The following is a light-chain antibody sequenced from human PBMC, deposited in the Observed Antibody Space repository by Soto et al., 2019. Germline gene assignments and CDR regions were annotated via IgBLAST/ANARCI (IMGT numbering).Light chain of an antibody. CDR2: DVS. V-gene: IGLV2-14*01. Sequence: QSVLTQPASVSGSPGQSMTISCTGTSSDVGGYNYVSWYQQYPGKAPKLLIYDVSNRPSGVSNRFSGSKSGNTASLTISGLQAEDEADYYCSSYTSSSVLFGGGTQLTVL. CDR3: SSYTSSSVL. J-gene: IGLJ2*01. CDR1: SSDVGGYNY.